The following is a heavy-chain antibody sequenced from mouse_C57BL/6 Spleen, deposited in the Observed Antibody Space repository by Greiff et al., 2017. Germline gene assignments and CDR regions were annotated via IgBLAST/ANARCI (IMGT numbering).Heavy chain of an antibody. CDR1: GYTFTDYE. CDR3: TRYYYGSSYRAMDY. D-gene: IGHD1-1*01. Sequence: VQVVESGAELVRPGASVTLSCKASGYTFTDYEMHWVKQTPVHGLEWIGAIDPETGGTAYNQKFKGKAILTADKSSSTAYMELRSLTSEDSAVYYCTRYYYGSSYRAMDYWGQGTSVTVSS. CDR2: IDPETGGT. V-gene: IGHV1-15*01. J-gene: IGHJ4*01.